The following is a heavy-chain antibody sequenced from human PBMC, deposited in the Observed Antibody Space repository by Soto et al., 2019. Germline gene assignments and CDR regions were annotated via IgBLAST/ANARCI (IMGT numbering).Heavy chain of an antibody. CDR1: GYTFTNYY. V-gene: IGHV1-46*01. CDR3: ARDRLNAAAGQESRFDY. J-gene: IGHJ4*02. D-gene: IGHD6-13*01. CDR2: INPSGGST. Sequence: ASVKVSCKASGYTFTNYYMHCLRQAPGQGLEWMGIINPSGGSTSYAQKFQGRVTMTRDTSTSTVYMDLSSLRSEDKAVYYCARDRLNAAAGQESRFDYWGQGTLVTVSS.